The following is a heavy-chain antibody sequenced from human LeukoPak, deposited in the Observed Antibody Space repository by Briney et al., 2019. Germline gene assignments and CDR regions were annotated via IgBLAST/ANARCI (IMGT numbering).Heavy chain of an antibody. CDR3: ARDEDASVVVVAATPFDY. Sequence: PGGSLRLSCAASGFTFSNYSMNWVRQAPGKGLEWVSSISSSSSYIYYADSVKGRFTISRDNAKNSLYLQMNSLRAEDTAVYYCARDEDASVVVVAATPFDYWGQGTLVTVSS. J-gene: IGHJ4*02. D-gene: IGHD2-15*01. V-gene: IGHV3-21*01. CDR2: ISSSSSYI. CDR1: GFTFSNYS.